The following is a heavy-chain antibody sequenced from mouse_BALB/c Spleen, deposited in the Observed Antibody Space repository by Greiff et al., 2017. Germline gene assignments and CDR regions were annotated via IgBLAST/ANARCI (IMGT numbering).Heavy chain of an antibody. CDR1: EYEFPSHD. J-gene: IGHJ1*01. V-gene: IGHV5-2*01. CDR2: INSDGGST. Sequence: DVHLVESGGGLVQPGESLKLSCESNEYEFPSHDMSWVRKTPEKRLELVAAINSDGGSTYYPDTMERRFIISRDNTKKTLYLQMSSLRSEDTALYYCARQGYGNYWYFDVWGAGTTVTVSS. D-gene: IGHD2-1*01. CDR3: ARQGYGNYWYFDV.